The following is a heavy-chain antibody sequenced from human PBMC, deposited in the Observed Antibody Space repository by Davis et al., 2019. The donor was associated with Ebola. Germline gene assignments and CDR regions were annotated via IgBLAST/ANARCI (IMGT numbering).Heavy chain of an antibody. D-gene: IGHD3-10*01. CDR3: ARDTYYYGSESYMYGMDV. CDR2: ITYDGSSK. Sequence: GGSLRLSCAASGFTFSNYAMHWVRQPPGKGLEWVAVITYDGSSKHYADSVKGRFTISRDNSKNTQYLQMNSLRAEDTAVYYCARDTYYYGSESYMYGMDVWGKGTTVTVSS. CDR1: GFTFSNYA. J-gene: IGHJ6*04. V-gene: IGHV3-30-3*01.